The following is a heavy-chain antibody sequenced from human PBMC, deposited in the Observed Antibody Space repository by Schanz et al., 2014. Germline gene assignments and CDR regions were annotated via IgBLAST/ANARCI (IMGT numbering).Heavy chain of an antibody. CDR2: ITYNGGTI. J-gene: IGHJ4*02. Sequence: EVQLVESGGGLVQPGGSLRLSCTASGFTFSSYSMNWVRQAPGKGLEWISYITYNGGTIYYADSVKGRFTISRDSSKNTLYLQMNSLRPEDTAIYYCAKNQYDDVDLSSFYFDFWGQGTLVTVSS. CDR1: GFTFSSYS. D-gene: IGHD3-10*02. V-gene: IGHV3-48*04. CDR3: AKNQYDDVDLSSFYFDF.